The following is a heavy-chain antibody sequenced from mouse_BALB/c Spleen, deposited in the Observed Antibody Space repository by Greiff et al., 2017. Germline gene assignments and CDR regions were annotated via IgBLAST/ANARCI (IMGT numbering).Heavy chain of an antibody. CDR3: ARASLVNMDY. Sequence: QVQLKQSGAELVRPGSSVKISCKASGYAFSSYWMNWVKQRPGQGLEWIGQIYPGDGDTNYNGKFKGKATLTADKSSSTSYMQLSSLTSEDSAVYFCARASLVNMDYWGQGTSVTVSS. J-gene: IGHJ4*01. V-gene: IGHV1-80*01. D-gene: IGHD2-10*02. CDR2: IYPGDGDT. CDR1: GYAFSSYW.